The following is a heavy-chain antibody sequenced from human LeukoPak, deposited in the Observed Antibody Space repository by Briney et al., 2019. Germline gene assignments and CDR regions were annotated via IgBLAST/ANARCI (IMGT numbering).Heavy chain of an antibody. CDR2: IYPGDSDT. V-gene: IGHV5-51*01. CDR1: GYSFTSYW. Sequence: GESLKISCKGSGYSFTSYWIGWVRQMPGKGLEWMGIIYPGDSDTRYSPSFQGQVTISADKSISTAYLQWSSLKASDTAMYYCARLSRAVVPAAITGKDYYGMDVWGQGTLVTVSS. J-gene: IGHJ6*02. CDR3: ARLSRAVVPAAITGKDYYGMDV. D-gene: IGHD2-2*02.